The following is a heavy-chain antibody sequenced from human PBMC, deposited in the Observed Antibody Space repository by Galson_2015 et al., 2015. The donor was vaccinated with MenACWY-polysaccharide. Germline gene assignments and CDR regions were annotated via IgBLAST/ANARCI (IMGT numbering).Heavy chain of an antibody. D-gene: IGHD7-27*01. CDR3: ARGHLGLGL. Sequence: SLRLSCAASGLTFSNWWMTWVRQAPGKGLEWVASIKKDGSEKYYVDSVKGRFTISRDDADNSLYLQMNSLTAEDTALYYCARGHLGLGLWGQGTTVTVSS. CDR2: IKKDGSEK. J-gene: IGHJ6*02. V-gene: IGHV3-7*03. CDR1: GLTFSNWW.